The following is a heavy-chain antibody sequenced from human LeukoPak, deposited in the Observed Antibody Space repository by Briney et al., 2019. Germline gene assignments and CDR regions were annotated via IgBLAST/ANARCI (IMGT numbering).Heavy chain of an antibody. J-gene: IGHJ1*01. V-gene: IGHV4-30-4*08. D-gene: IGHD2-8*01. Sequence: SETLSLTCTVAGGSISSGDYDWSWISQPPGKGREWIGYIYYSGSTYYNPSLKSRVTISVDTSKNQFSLKLSSLTAADTAVYYCARDNRGDIVPSHSGQGTLVTVSS. CDR2: IYYSGST. CDR1: GGSISSGDYD. CDR3: ARDNRGDIVPSH.